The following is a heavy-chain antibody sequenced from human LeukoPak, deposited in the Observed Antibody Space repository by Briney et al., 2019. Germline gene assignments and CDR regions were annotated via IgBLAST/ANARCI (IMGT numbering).Heavy chain of an antibody. CDR1: GGSFSGYY. CDR2: INRSGST. J-gene: IGHJ4*02. CDR3: ARDVSGYGYFDY. D-gene: IGHD5-18*01. V-gene: IGHV4-34*01. Sequence: SETLSLTCAVYGGSFSGYYWSWIRQPPGKGLEWIGEINRSGSTNYNPSLKSRVTISVDTSKNQFSLKLSSVTAADTAVYYCARDVSGYGYFDYWGQGTLVTVSS.